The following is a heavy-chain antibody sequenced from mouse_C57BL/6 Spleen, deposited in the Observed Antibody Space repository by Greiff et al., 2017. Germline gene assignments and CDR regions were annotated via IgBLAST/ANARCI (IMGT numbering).Heavy chain of an antibody. CDR2: INPSSGYT. CDR3: ARHYSNYEGFAY. J-gene: IGHJ3*01. D-gene: IGHD2-5*01. V-gene: IGHV1-4*01. Sequence: VQLQESGAELARPGASVKMSCKASGYTFTSYTMHWVKQRPGQGLEWIGYINPSSGYTKYNQKFKDKATLTADKSSSTAYMQLSSLTSEDSAVYYCARHYSNYEGFAYWGQGTLVTVSA. CDR1: GYTFTSYT.